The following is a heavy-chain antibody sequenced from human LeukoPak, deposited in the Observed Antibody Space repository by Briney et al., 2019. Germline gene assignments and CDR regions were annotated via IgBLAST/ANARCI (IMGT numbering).Heavy chain of an antibody. V-gene: IGHV1-69*13. CDR1: GYTFINYY. D-gene: IGHD2-15*01. J-gene: IGHJ4*02. Sequence: SVKVSCKASGYTFINYYVHWVRQAPGQGLEWMGGIIPIFGTANYAQKFQGRVTITADESTSTAYMELSSLRSEDTAVYYCAREHPVGYCSGGSCYGYWGQGTLVTASS. CDR2: IIPIFGTA. CDR3: AREHPVGYCSGGSCYGY.